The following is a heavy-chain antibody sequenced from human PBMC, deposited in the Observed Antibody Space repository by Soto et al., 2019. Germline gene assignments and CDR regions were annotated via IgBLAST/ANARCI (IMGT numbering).Heavy chain of an antibody. Sequence: GASVKVSCKASGGTFSSYAISWVRQAPGQGLEWMGGIIPIFGTANYAQKFQGRVTITADESTSTAYMELSSLRSEDTAVYYCARDSQQQLAFDYWGQGTLVTVSS. CDR1: GGTFSSYA. D-gene: IGHD6-13*01. CDR2: IIPIFGTA. V-gene: IGHV1-69*13. CDR3: ARDSQQQLAFDY. J-gene: IGHJ4*02.